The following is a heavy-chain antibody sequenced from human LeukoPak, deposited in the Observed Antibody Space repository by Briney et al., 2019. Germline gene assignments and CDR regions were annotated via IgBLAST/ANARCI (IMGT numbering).Heavy chain of an antibody. J-gene: IGHJ5*02. CDR2: IYYSGST. CDR1: GGSISSGGYY. V-gene: IGHV4-31*03. Sequence: SETLSLTCTVSGGSISSGGYYWSWIRQHPGKGLEWIGYIYYSGSTYYNPSLKSRVTISVDTSKNQFSLKLSSVTAADTAVYYCARDLGSPLVRGALDWFDPWGQGTLVTVSS. CDR3: ARDLGSPLVRGALDWFDP. D-gene: IGHD3-10*01.